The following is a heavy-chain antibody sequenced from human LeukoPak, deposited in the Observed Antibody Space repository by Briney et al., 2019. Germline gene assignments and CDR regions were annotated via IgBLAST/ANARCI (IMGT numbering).Heavy chain of an antibody. CDR1: GFTFSSYA. CDR2: IKQDGSEK. Sequence: QAGGSLRLSCAASGFTFSSYAMSWVRQAPGKGLEWVANIKQDGSEKYYVDSVKGRFTISRDNAKNSLYLQMNSLRAEDTAVYYCARLRLSSGWSYYYYYYMDVWGKGTTVTVSS. CDR3: ARLRLSSGWSYYYYYYMDV. J-gene: IGHJ6*03. V-gene: IGHV3-7*01. D-gene: IGHD6-19*01.